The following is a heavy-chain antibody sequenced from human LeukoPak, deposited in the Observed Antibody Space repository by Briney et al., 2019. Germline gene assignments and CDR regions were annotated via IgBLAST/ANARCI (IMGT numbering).Heavy chain of an antibody. J-gene: IGHJ4*02. D-gene: IGHD3-10*01. CDR3: ARKTYYYDSGSYSKSYYFDY. Sequence: GGSLRLSCAASGFTFSDFYMSWIRQAPGKGLEWLSDISSSSTDANYADSVKGRFTISRDNAKNSLFLQLNSLRAEDTAVYYCARKTYYYDSGSYSKSYYFDYWGQGTLVTVSS. CDR2: ISSSSTDA. CDR1: GFTFSDFY. V-gene: IGHV3-11*06.